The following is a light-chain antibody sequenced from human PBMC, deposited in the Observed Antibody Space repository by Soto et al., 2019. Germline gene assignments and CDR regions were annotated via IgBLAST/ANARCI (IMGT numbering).Light chain of an antibody. V-gene: IGLV2-23*01. J-gene: IGLJ2*01. CDR3: RSSASRTTPVV. CDR2: EGN. Sequence: QSALTQPASVSGSPGQSITISCTGTSDVVGNYNLVSWYQQHPGKAPKLIIYEGNKRPSGVSNRFSGSKSANTASLTISGVRAEGRGDYYCRSSASRTTPVVFGGGTQAAVL. CDR1: SDVVGNYNL.